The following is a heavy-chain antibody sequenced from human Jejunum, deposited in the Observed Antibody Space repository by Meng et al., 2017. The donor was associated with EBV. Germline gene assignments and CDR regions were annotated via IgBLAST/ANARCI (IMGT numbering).Heavy chain of an antibody. Sequence: QRQESGPGVVKPSETLSLTCTVSGGSVNSGNVYWSWIRQPPGKGLEWIGYIYYSGSTNYIPSLKSRVTISLDTSKNQFSLKLSSVTAADTAVYYCAGLRYSGYDRAFDYWGQGALVTVSS. D-gene: IGHD5-12*01. CDR1: GGSVNSGNVY. J-gene: IGHJ4*02. V-gene: IGHV4-61*01. CDR3: AGLRYSGYDRAFDY. CDR2: IYYSGST.